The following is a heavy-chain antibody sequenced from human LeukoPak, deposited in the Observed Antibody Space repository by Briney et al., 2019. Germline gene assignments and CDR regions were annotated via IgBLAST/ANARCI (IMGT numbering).Heavy chain of an antibody. CDR2: ISGSGGNV. J-gene: IGHJ5*02. D-gene: IGHD3-10*01. V-gene: IGHV3-23*01. Sequence: GGTLRLSCAASGFTLSSYGMSWVRQAPGKGLEWVSSISGSGGNVYYAGSVRGRFTISRDNSKNTVYLQMNSLRAEDTATYYRARDIRNYYDSGAYGWFDPWGQGTLVPVSS. CDR3: ARDIRNYYDSGAYGWFDP. CDR1: GFTLSSYG.